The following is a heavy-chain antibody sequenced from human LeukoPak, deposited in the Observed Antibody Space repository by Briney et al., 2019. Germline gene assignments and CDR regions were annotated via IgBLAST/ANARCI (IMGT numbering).Heavy chain of an antibody. D-gene: IGHD1-1*01. CDR2: ISNDGSHK. CDR3: AREGGRVGWLRLEPGDYYYYMDV. CDR1: GFTFSSYG. J-gene: IGHJ6*03. Sequence: GGSLRLSCAASGFTFSSYGIHWVRQAPGKGLEWVAVISNDGSHKYYADSVKGRFTISRDNSKNTLYLQMSSLSGEDTAVYYCAREGGRVGWLRLEPGDYYYYMDVWGKGTTVTVSS. V-gene: IGHV3-30*03.